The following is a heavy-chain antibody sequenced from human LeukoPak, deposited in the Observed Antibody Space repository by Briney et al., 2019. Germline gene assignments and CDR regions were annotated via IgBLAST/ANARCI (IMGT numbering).Heavy chain of an antibody. Sequence: GGSLRLSCAASGFTFSSYWMNWARQAPGKGLEWVASINHNGNVNYYVDSVKGRFTISKDNAKNSLYLQMSNLRAEDTAVYFCARGGSLDVWGQGATVTVSS. CDR1: GFTFSSYW. V-gene: IGHV3-7*03. CDR2: INHNGNVN. D-gene: IGHD2-15*01. J-gene: IGHJ6*02. CDR3: ARGGSLDV.